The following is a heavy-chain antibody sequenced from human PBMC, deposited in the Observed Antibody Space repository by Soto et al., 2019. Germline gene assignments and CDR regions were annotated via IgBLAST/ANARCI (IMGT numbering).Heavy chain of an antibody. V-gene: IGHV4-59*11. D-gene: IGHD2-2*01. J-gene: IGHJ4*02. Sequence: SETLSLTCTVSGGSMSSHYWTWLRQSPGKGLEWIGYISYSGSTYYNPSLKSRVSISADTSKNQFSLRMDSMIAADTAVYYCAREDPAASVGYWGQGTLVTVSS. CDR2: ISYSGST. CDR3: AREDPAASVGY. CDR1: GGSMSSHY.